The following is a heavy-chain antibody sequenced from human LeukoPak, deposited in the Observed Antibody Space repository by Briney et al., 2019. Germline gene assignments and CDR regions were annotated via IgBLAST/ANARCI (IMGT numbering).Heavy chain of an antibody. CDR2: IKQDGSER. V-gene: IGHV3-7*03. J-gene: IGHJ4*02. CDR1: GFTFSTFW. D-gene: IGHD5-18*01. CDR3: ARDRGYGYGFFDY. Sequence: GGSLRLSCEASGFTFSTFWMTWVRQVPGKGLEWVANIKQDGSERNYVDSVKGRFIISRDSSTDTLYLQMNSLRVEDTAVYFCARDRGYGYGFFDYWGQGTLVTVSS.